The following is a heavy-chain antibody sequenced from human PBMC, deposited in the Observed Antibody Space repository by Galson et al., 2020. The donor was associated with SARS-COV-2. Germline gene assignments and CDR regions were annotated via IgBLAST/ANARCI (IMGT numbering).Heavy chain of an antibody. CDR2: IYSGGST. J-gene: IGHJ3*02. CDR3: ASYYDGSGYYAVDCDI. CDR1: AFTVSSKY. D-gene: IGHD3-22*01. Sequence: TGGSLRLSCPPSAFTVSSKYMSWVRQAPGKGLEWVSVIYSGGSTYYADSVKGRFTISRHNSKNTLYLQMNSRRDEDTAVYYCASYYDGSGYYAVDCDIWGQGTMVSVYS. V-gene: IGHV3-53*04.